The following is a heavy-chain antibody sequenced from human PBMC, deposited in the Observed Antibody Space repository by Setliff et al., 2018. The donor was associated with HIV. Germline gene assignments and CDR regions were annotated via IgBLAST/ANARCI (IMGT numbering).Heavy chain of an antibody. CDR1: GYSFARYG. D-gene: IGHD6-19*01. V-gene: IGHV1-18*01. J-gene: IGHJ3*02. Sequence: KASGYSFARYGLSWVRQAPGQGLEWMGWISGFNGNTKYAQSFQDRVAMTTETATSTAYMEMRSLRSDDTAVYFCARVPYRSAWFSGGHDAFDIWGQGTMVTVSS. CDR2: ISGFNGNT. CDR3: ARVPYRSAWFSGGHDAFDI.